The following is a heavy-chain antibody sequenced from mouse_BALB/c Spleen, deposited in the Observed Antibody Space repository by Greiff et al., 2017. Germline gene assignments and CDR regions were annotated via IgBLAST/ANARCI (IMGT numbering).Heavy chain of an antibody. J-gene: IGHJ2*01. CDR2: INPGSGGT. V-gene: IGHV1-54*01. D-gene: IGHD2-4*01. CDR3: ARSDDYGGGYYLDY. Sequence: QVQLQQSGADLVRPGTSVKVSCKASGYAFTNYLMEWVQQRPGQGLEWIGVINPGSGGTNYNEKFKGKATLTADKSSSTAYLQLSSLTSDDSAVYCCARSDDYGGGYYLDYWGQGTTLTVSS. CDR1: GYAFTNYL.